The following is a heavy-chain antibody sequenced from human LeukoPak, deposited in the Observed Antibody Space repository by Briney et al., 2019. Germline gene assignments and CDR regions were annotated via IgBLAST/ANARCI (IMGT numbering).Heavy chain of an antibody. J-gene: IGHJ4*02. D-gene: IGHD3-16*01. CDR2: IYYSGSA. CDR3: ASHRHNGGHHF. CDR1: GGSISSSSYY. V-gene: IGHV4-39*01. Sequence: SETLSLTCTVSGGSISSSSYYWGWVRQPPGKGLEWIGSIYYSGSAYYNSALNRRLTISVDTSKNQFSLNLASVTAADTAVYYCASHRHNGGHHFWGQGTLVTVSS.